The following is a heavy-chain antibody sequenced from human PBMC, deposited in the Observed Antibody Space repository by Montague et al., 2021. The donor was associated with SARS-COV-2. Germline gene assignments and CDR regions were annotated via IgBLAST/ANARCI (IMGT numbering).Heavy chain of an antibody. J-gene: IGHJ3*02. V-gene: IGHV4-31*03. D-gene: IGHD6-19*01. CDR2: IYYSGST. CDR3: ARVHFVSSGWYPDAFDI. CDR1: GRSINSSGYY. Sequence: TLSLTCTVSGRSINSSGYYWSWVRQHPGKGLEWIGYIYYSGSTYYNPSLKSRLTISVDTSKNQFSLKLSSVTAADTAVYYCARVHFVSSGWYPDAFDIWGQGTMVTVSS.